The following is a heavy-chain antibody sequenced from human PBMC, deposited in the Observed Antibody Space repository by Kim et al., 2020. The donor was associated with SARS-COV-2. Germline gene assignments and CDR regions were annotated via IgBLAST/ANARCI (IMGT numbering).Heavy chain of an antibody. Sequence: QKRQGRVTMTTDTSTSTAYMELRSLRSDDTAVYYCARVLSSGPQFPFDYWGKGTLVTVSS. CDR3: ARVLSSGPQFPFDY. J-gene: IGHJ4*02. V-gene: IGHV1-18*01. D-gene: IGHD6-19*01.